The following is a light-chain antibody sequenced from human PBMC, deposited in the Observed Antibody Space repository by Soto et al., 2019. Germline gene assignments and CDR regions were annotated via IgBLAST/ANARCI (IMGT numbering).Light chain of an antibody. J-gene: IGLJ1*01. CDR2: EVS. Sequence: QSALTQPASVSGSPGQSITISCTGTSSDVGGYKYVSWYQQRPGKAPKLMIYEVSNRPSGISNRFSGSKSGNTASLTISGLQAEDEADYYCSSYTSSSALYVFGSGTKLTVL. V-gene: IGLV2-14*01. CDR3: SSYTSSSALYV. CDR1: SSDVGGYKY.